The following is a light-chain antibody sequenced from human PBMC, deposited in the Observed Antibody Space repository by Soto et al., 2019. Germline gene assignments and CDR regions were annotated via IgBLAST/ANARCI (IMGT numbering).Light chain of an antibody. Sequence: DIVMTQSPDSLAVSLGEMATINCKSIHSFLYSSDNKNYLAWYQQKPGQPPKLLIAWASSRESGIPDRFSGTGSGTDFTLTISGLQSEDFAVYYCQQYNNWPITFGQGTRLEIK. J-gene: IGKJ5*01. V-gene: IGKV4-1*01. CDR2: WAS. CDR1: HSFLYSSDNKNY. CDR3: QQYNNWPIT.